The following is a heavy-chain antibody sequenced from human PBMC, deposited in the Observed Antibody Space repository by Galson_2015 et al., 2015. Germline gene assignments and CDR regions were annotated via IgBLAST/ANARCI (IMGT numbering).Heavy chain of an antibody. Sequence: SLRLSCAASGFTFSSYDMNWVRQAPGKGLEWVSYISSSGSTIYYADSVKGRFTISRDNAKNSLYLQMNSLRAEDTAVYYCARARGGDPRNWYFDLWGRGTLVTVSS. J-gene: IGHJ2*01. V-gene: IGHV3-48*03. CDR2: ISSSGSTI. CDR1: GFTFSSYD. D-gene: IGHD3-16*01. CDR3: ARARGGDPRNWYFDL.